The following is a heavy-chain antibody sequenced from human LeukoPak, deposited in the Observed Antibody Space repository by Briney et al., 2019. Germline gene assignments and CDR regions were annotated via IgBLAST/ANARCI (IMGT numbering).Heavy chain of an antibody. CDR2: IYHGSA. Sequence: SETLSLTCTVSDDSVSSSRYYWTWLRQPPGKGLEWIGYIYHGSATYNPSLESRVTLSMDTSKNQYSLKMTSVTAADTAVYYCAREGGRQWLVSGALDSWGQGTLVTVSS. D-gene: IGHD6-19*01. CDR3: AREGGRQWLVSGALDS. V-gene: IGHV4-61*01. J-gene: IGHJ5*01. CDR1: DDSVSSSRYY.